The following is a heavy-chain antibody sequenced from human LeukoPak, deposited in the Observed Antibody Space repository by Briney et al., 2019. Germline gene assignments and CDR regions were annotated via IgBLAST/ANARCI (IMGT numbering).Heavy chain of an antibody. CDR3: AKDTRIVGAFDYFDY. D-gene: IGHD1-26*01. Sequence: GGSLRLSCAASGFTFSSYGMHWVRQAPGKGLEWVAVISYDGSNKYYADSVKGRFTISRDNSKNTLYLQMNSLGAEDTAVYYCAKDTRIVGAFDYFDYWGQGTLVTVSS. CDR1: GFTFSSYG. CDR2: ISYDGSNK. J-gene: IGHJ4*02. V-gene: IGHV3-30*18.